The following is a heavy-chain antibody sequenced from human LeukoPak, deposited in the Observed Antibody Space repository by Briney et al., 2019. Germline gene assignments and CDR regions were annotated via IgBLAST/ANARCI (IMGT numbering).Heavy chain of an antibody. J-gene: IGHJ3*02. Sequence: GGSLRLSCAASGFTFSGSAMHWVRQASGKGLEWVGRIRSKANSYATAYAASVKGRFTISRDDSKNTAYLQMNSLKTEDTAVYYCAKWSDDSSGQSGLDIWGQGTMVTVSS. D-gene: IGHD3-22*01. CDR1: GFTFSGSA. CDR3: AKWSDDSSGQSGLDI. V-gene: IGHV3-73*01. CDR2: IRSKANSYAT.